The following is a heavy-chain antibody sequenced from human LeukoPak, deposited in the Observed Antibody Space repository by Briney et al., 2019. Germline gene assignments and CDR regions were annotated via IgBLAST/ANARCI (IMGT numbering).Heavy chain of an antibody. CDR3: AREYSSSSGKNAFDI. J-gene: IGHJ3*02. CDR1: GGSISSYF. D-gene: IGHD6-6*01. CDR2: IYASGST. V-gene: IGHV4-4*07. Sequence: SETLSLTCTVSGGSISSYFWSWIRQPAGKGLEWIGRIYASGSTNYNPSLKSRVTMSVDTSKNQFSLRLTSVTAADTAVYYCAREYSSSSGKNAFDIWGQGTMVTVSS.